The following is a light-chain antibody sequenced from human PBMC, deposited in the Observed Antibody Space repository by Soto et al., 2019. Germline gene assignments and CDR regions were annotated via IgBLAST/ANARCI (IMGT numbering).Light chain of an antibody. V-gene: IGKV1-12*01. J-gene: IGKJ4*01. Sequence: RASQGISSWLAGYQQKAGKAPKLLIYAASSLQSGVPSWFFGSRSATDFTLPISSLQPEDFATYYCPQPNSFPLTFGGGTKVDIK. CDR1: QGISSW. CDR3: PQPNSFPLT. CDR2: AAS.